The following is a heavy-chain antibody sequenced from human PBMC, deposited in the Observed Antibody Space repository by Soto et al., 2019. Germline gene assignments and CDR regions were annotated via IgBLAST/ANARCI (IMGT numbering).Heavy chain of an antibody. CDR2: IKQDGSEK. CDR1: VFTFSSYW. V-gene: IGHV3-7*03. CDR3: AKGSSGWYDAFDI. Sequence: GGSLRLSCAASVFTFSSYWMSWVRQAPGKGLEWVANIKQDGSEKYYVDSVKGRFTISRDNAKNSLYLQMNSLRAEDTAVYYCAKGSSGWYDAFDIWGQGTMVTVSS. D-gene: IGHD6-19*01. J-gene: IGHJ3*02.